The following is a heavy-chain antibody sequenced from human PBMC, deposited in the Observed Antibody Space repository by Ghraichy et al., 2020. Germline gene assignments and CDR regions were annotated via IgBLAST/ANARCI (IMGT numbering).Heavy chain of an antibody. J-gene: IGHJ3*01. CDR2: KSGST. V-gene: IGHV4-31*02. CDR3: ARDGQYGDCYSDAF. D-gene: IGHD2-21*01. Sequence: KSGSTYYNPSLKRRVTISVDTSKNQFYLKLSSVTAADTAVYYCARDGQYGDCYSDAF.